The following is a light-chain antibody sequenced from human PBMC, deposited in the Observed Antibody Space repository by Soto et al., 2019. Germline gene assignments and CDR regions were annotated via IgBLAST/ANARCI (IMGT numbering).Light chain of an antibody. CDR1: QSIRSNY. V-gene: IGKV3D-20*02. J-gene: IGKJ1*01. CDR2: GAF. Sequence: EIVLTLSLCTLSLTPGERATLSCRASQSIRSNYLAWYQQKPGQAPRFLIYGAFSRATGIPARFSGSGSGTDFTLTISSLEPEDFAVYYCQQRSNWPWTFGQGTKVDTK. CDR3: QQRSNWPWT.